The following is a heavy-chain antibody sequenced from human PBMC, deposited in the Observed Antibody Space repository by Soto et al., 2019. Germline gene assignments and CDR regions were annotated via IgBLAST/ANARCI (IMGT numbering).Heavy chain of an antibody. D-gene: IGHD6-13*01. CDR3: ARVPSSSYHYFDY. V-gene: IGHV3-64D*06. CDR1: GFTFSSHA. J-gene: IGHJ4*02. CDR2: ISSYGGSA. Sequence: GGSLRLSCAASGFTFSSHAMHWVRQAPGKGLEYVSAISSYGGSADFADSVKGRFTVSRDNSKNTLYLQMSSLRAEDTAVYYCARVPSSSYHYFDYWGQGTLVTVSS.